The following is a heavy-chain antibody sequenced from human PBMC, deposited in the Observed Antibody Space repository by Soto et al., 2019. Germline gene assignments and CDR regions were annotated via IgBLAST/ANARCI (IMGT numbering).Heavy chain of an antibody. D-gene: IGHD2-2*02. Sequence: EVQLVESGGGLVKPGGSLRLSCAASGFTFSNAWMSWVRQAPGKGLEWVGRIKSKTDGGTTDYAAPVKGRFTISRDDSKNTLYLQMNSLKTEDTAVYYCTTGIGRYQLLYNVWDYYYYYSMDVWGKGTTVTVSS. CDR1: GFTFSNAW. V-gene: IGHV3-15*01. CDR2: IKSKTDGGTT. CDR3: TTGIGRYQLLYNVWDYYYYYSMDV. J-gene: IGHJ6*03.